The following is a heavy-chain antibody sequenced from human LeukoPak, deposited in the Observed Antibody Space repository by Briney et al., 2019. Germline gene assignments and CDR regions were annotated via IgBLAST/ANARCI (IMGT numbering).Heavy chain of an antibody. Sequence: SETLSLTCTVSGGSISSYYWSWIRQPAGKGLEWIGRIYTSGSTNYNPSLKSRVTMSVDTSKNQFSLKLSSVTAADTAVYYCARECGGSCYSGNDPFDIWGQGTMVTVSS. V-gene: IGHV4-4*07. J-gene: IGHJ3*02. CDR3: ARECGGSCYSGNDPFDI. CDR2: IYTSGST. CDR1: GGSISSYY. D-gene: IGHD2-15*01.